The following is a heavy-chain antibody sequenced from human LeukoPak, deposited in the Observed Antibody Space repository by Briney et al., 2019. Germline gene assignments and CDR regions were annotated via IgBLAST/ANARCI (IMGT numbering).Heavy chain of an antibody. Sequence: GGALRLSCAASGFTFSSYAMSWVRQAPGKGLEGVSAISGSGGNTHYADSLKGRFTISRDNSKNTLYLQMNSLRAEDTAVYYCAKNPSHSISYGMDVWGQGTTVTVSS. D-gene: IGHD2-15*01. CDR3: AKNPSHSISYGMDV. CDR2: ISGSGGNT. CDR1: GFTFSSYA. V-gene: IGHV3-23*01. J-gene: IGHJ6*02.